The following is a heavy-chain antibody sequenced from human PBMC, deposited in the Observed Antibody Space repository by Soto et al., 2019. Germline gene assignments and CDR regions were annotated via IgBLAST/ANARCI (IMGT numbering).Heavy chain of an antibody. Sequence: ASVKVSCKASGYTFTTYYMHWVRQAPGQGLEWMGIISPDGGRTSYAQKFQGRITMTTDTSAGTAYMELRRLRSDDTAVYFCAREGQQQAQETYYYFYGMDIWGQGITVTVSS. J-gene: IGHJ6*01. CDR1: GYTFTTYY. CDR2: ISPDGGRT. CDR3: AREGQQQAQETYYYFYGMDI. D-gene: IGHD3-3*01. V-gene: IGHV1-46*01.